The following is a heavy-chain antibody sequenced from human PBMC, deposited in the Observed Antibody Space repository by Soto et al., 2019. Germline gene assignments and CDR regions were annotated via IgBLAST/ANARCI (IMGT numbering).Heavy chain of an antibody. CDR2: ISAYNGNT. CDR1: GYTFTSYG. V-gene: IGHV1-18*01. D-gene: IGHD3-22*01. CDR3: AGGRTYYYDSSGTASDY. J-gene: IGHJ4*02. Sequence: QVQLVQSGAEVKKPGASVKVSCKASGYTFTSYGISWVRQAPGQGLEWMGWISAYNGNTNYEQKRQGRVTSTTDTSTRTAYMKLRSLRSDDTAVYYCAGGRTYYYDSSGTASDYWGQGTLVTVSS.